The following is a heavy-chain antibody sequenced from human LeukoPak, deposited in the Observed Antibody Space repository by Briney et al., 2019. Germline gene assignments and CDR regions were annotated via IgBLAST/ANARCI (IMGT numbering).Heavy chain of an antibody. V-gene: IGHV1-69*05. CDR3: ARDSSSWYAIGDQSWFDP. D-gene: IGHD6-13*01. CDR2: IIPIFGTA. CDR1: GGTLSSYA. J-gene: IGHJ5*02. Sequence: WASVKVSCKASGGTLSSYAISWVREAPGPGLEWMGGIIPIFGTANYAQKFQGRVTITTDESTSTAYMELSSLRSEDTAVYYCARDSSSWYAIGDQSWFDPWGQGTLVTVSS.